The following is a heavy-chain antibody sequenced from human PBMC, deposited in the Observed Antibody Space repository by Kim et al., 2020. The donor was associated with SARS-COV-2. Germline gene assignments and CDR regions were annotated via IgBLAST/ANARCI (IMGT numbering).Heavy chain of an antibody. CDR1: GGSISSSSYY. Sequence: SETLSLTCTVSGGSISSSSYYWGWIRQPPGKGLEWLGSIYYSGSTYYNPSLKSRVTISVDTSKNQFSLKLSSVTAADTAVYYCAGIVVVPAAIGVYYYYGMDVGGQGTTVTVSS. J-gene: IGHJ6*02. D-gene: IGHD2-2*02. CDR2: IYYSGST. V-gene: IGHV4-39*07. CDR3: AGIVVVPAAIGVYYYYGMDV.